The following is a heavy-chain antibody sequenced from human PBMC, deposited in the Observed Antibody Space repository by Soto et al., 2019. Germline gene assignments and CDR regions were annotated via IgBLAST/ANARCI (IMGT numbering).Heavy chain of an antibody. Sequence: SETLSLTCAVYGGSFSGYYWSWIRQPPGKGLEWIGEINHSGSTNYNPSLKSRVTISVDTSKNQFSLKLSSVTAADTAVYYCARGADTATERAFDIWGQGTMVTVSS. J-gene: IGHJ3*02. V-gene: IGHV4-34*01. CDR3: ARGADTATERAFDI. CDR2: INHSGST. D-gene: IGHD5-18*01. CDR1: GGSFSGYY.